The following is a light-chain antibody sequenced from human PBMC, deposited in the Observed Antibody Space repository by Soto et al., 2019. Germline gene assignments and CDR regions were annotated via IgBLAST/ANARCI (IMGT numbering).Light chain of an antibody. V-gene: IGKV3-20*01. CDR2: GAS. CDR1: QSVSSSY. Sequence: EIVLTQSPGTLSLSLGERATLSCRASQSVSSSYLAWYQQKPGQAPRLLIYGASSRATGIPDRFSGSGSGPDFTLTISRLEPEDFAVYYCQQYGSSPNTFGQGTKLEIK. J-gene: IGKJ2*01. CDR3: QQYGSSPNT.